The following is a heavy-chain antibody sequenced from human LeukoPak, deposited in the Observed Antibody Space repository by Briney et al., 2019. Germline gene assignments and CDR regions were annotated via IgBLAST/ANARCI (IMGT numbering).Heavy chain of an antibody. V-gene: IGHV3-72*01. D-gene: IGHD3-22*01. CDR2: TRNKANSYTT. J-gene: IGHJ4*02. CDR1: GFTFSDHY. CDR3: ARDLFGYDIDY. Sequence: GGSLRLSCAASGFTFSDHYMDWVRQAPGKGLEWVGRTRNKANSYTTEYAASVKGRFTISRDDSTNSLYLQMHSLKTEDTAVYYCARDLFGYDIDYWGQGTLVTVSS.